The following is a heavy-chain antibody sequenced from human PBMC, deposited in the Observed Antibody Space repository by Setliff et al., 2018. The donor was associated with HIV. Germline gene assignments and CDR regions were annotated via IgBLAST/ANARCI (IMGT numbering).Heavy chain of an antibody. J-gene: IGHJ4*02. Sequence: SETLSLTCTVSGGSISSYYWSWIRQPPGKGLEWIGYIYSSGTTDYNPSLKSRVTMSVDTSNSHFSLKLASATAADTAVYYCARHYYTDPFDYWGQGTLVTVSS. V-gene: IGHV4-4*08. CDR1: GGSISSYY. CDR2: IYSSGTT. CDR3: ARHYYTDPFDY. D-gene: IGHD3-22*01.